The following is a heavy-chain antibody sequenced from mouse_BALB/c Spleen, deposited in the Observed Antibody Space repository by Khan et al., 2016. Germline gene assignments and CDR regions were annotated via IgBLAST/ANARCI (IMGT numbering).Heavy chain of an antibody. CDR2: ILPVSGLI. CDR1: GYTIGSFW. Sequence: QVQLQQSGAELMKPGASVRISCKATGYTIGSFWIGWVKQRPGHGLEWIGEILPVSGLINYNDKFKGKATFTADTSSNTTYMQLSSVTSEDSTVHYDASRNWYGRYFGVWGAGTTVTVSS. J-gene: IGHJ1*01. D-gene: IGHD1-3*01. V-gene: IGHV1-9*01. CDR3: ASRNWYGRYFGV.